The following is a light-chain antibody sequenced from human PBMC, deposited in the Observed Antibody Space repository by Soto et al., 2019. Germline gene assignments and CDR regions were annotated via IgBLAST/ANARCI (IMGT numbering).Light chain of an antibody. CDR3: QPSYSTPT. CDR1: QSISSY. V-gene: IGKV1-39*01. CDR2: AAS. J-gene: IGKJ2*01. Sequence: DIQMTQSPSSLSASVGDRVTITCRASQSISSYLNWYQQKPGKAPKLLIYAASSLQSEVPSRFSGSGSGTDFTLAISSLQPEDFATYYCQPSYSTPTFGQGTKLEIK.